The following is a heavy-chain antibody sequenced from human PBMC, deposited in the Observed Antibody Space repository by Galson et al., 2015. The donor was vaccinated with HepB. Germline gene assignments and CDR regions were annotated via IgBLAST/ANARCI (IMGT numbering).Heavy chain of an antibody. Sequence: SLRLSCAASGFTFSSYGMHWVRQAPGKGLEWVAFIRHDGSNKYYADSVKGRFTISRDNSKNTLYLQMNSLRAEDTAVYYCAKDLWDIVVVPAAHAQDAFDIWGQGAMVTVSS. J-gene: IGHJ3*02. D-gene: IGHD2-2*01. V-gene: IGHV3-30*02. CDR3: AKDLWDIVVVPAAHAQDAFDI. CDR2: IRHDGSNK. CDR1: GFTFSSYG.